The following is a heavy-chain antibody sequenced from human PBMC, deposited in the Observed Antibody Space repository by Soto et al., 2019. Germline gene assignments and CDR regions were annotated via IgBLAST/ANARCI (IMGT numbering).Heavy chain of an antibody. D-gene: IGHD5-18*01. J-gene: IGHJ4*02. CDR3: VRHEDVDTAFDY. Sequence: QLQLQESGPGLVKPLETLCLACNVSGGSSSSSSYYRGWIRQPPGKGLEWIGSIYHGGTTLYNPALKSRVTISADTSESQISLDLKSVTAADTAVYYFVRHEDVDTAFDYWGQGTLVTVSS. V-gene: IGHV4-39*01. CDR1: GGSSSSSSYY. CDR2: IYHGGTT.